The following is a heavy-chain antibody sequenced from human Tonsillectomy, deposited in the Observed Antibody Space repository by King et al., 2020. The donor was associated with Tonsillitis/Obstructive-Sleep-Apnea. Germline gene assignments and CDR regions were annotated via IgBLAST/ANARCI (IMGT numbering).Heavy chain of an antibody. CDR1: GFTFSSYA. J-gene: IGHJ6*03. Sequence: VQLVESGGGVVQPGRSLRLSCAASGFTFSSYAIHWVRQAPGKGLEWVAVISYDGSSKYYADSVKGRSTISRDNSKNTLFLQMNSLTAQDTAGYYCARDGGWDYDYYYYMDVWGKGSTVTVSS. V-gene: IGHV3-30*01. CDR2: ISYDGSSK. CDR3: ARDGGWDYDYYYYMDV. D-gene: IGHD3-16*01.